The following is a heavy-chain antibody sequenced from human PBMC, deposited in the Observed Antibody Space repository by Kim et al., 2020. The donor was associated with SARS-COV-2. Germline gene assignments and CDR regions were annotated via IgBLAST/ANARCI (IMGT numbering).Heavy chain of an antibody. V-gene: IGHV3-30*04. CDR1: GFTFSSYA. CDR2: ISYDGSNK. D-gene: IGHD3-10*01. J-gene: IGHJ4*02. CDR3: ARDSGMGLLWFGELYY. Sequence: GGSLRLSCAASGFTFSSYAMHWVRQAPGKGLEWVAVISYDGSNKYYADSVKGRFTISRDNSKNTLYLQMNSLRAEDTAVYYCARDSGMGLLWFGELYYWGQGTLVTVSS.